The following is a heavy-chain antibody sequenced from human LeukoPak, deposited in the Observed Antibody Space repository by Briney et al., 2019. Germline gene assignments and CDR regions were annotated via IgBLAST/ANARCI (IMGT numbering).Heavy chain of an antibody. Sequence: GRSLRLSCAASGFTFDDYAMHWVRQAPGKGLEWVSGISWNSGSIGYADSVKGRFTISRDNAKNSLYLQMNSLRAEDTALYYCATDLTRTIEYYFDYWGQGTLVTVSS. CDR3: ATDLTRTIEYYFDY. CDR1: GFTFDDYA. D-gene: IGHD2-2*01. V-gene: IGHV3-9*01. CDR2: ISWNSGSI. J-gene: IGHJ4*02.